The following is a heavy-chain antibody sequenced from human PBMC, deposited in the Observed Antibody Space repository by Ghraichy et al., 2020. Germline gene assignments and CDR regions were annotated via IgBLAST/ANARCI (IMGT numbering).Heavy chain of an antibody. CDR1: GFTFTNYA. CDR2: ATGTGGIT. D-gene: IGHD1-26*01. Sequence: GGSLRLSCAASGFTFTNYAISWVRQAPGKGLEWVSGATGTGGITYYADSVKGRFTISRDNSKNTVYLQMNSLRVEDTAVYYCAKNLRPSVSYASDWGQGNLVTVSS. V-gene: IGHV3-23*01. CDR3: AKNLRPSVSYASD. J-gene: IGHJ4*02.